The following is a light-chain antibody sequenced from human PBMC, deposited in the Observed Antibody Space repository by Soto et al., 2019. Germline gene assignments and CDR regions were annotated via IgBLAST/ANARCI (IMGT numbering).Light chain of an antibody. J-gene: IGLJ1*01. Sequence: QSALTQPASVSGSPGQSITISCTGTSSDVGNNNYVSWYQQNPGKAPKVMICDVTNRPSGVSNRFSGSKSGNTASLTISGLQAEDEADYYCSSFTGSRYVFGTGTKLTVL. CDR1: SSDVGNNNY. CDR3: SSFTGSRYV. CDR2: DVT. V-gene: IGLV2-14*01.